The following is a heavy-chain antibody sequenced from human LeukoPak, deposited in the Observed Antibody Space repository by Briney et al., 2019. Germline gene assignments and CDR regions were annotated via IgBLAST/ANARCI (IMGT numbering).Heavy chain of an antibody. CDR3: ARRYYYDSSGYYYSGEFDY. J-gene: IGHJ4*02. CDR2: IIPILGIA. V-gene: IGHV1-69*04. Sequence: ASVKVSCKASGGTFSSYAISWVRQAPGQGLEWMGRIIPILGIANYAQKFQGRVTITADKSTSTAYMELSSLRSEDTAVYYCARRYYYDSSGYYYSGEFDYWGQGTLVTVSS. CDR1: GGTFSSYA. D-gene: IGHD3-22*01.